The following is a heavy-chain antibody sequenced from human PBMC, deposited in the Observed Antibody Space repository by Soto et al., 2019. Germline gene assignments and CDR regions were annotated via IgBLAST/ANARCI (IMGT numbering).Heavy chain of an antibody. V-gene: IGHV4-4*07. CDR1: GGSMSNYY. D-gene: IGHD3-3*01. CDR3: ARGQRFSDWFDP. Sequence: SETLSLTCIVSGGSMSNYYWTWIRQPAGKGLEWIGRVYSSGGTHYNPSLKSRVTISLDTSKNQFSLRLVSVTAADTAMYYCARGQRFSDWFDPWGQGTLVTVSS. CDR2: VYSSGGT. J-gene: IGHJ5*02.